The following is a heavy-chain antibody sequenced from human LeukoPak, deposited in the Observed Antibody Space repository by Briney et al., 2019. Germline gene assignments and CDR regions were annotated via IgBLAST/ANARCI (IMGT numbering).Heavy chain of an antibody. CDR2: VNTDGNST. CDR1: GFTFSSYW. D-gene: IGHD6-13*01. J-gene: IGHJ5*02. V-gene: IGHV3-74*01. CDR3: ARESGIAAALDL. Sequence: GGSLRLSCAASGFTFSSYWMHWVRQAPGKGLVWVSRVNTDGNSTSYADSVKGRFTFSRDNAKNVKGRFAISRDNAKNTLYLQMNSLRAEDTAVYYCARESGIAAALDLWGQGTLVTVSS.